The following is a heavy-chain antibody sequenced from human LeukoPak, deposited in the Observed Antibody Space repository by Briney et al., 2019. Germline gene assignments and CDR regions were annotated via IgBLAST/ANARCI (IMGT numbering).Heavy chain of an antibody. CDR2: IDWDDDK. CDR1: GFSLSTRGMC. Sequence: ESGPTLVNPTQTLTLTCTFSGFSLSTRGMCVSWLRQPPGKALEWLARIDWDDDKYYSTSLKTRLTISKDTSKNQVVLTMTNMDPVDTATYYCARTTMVVREFDYWGQGTLVTVSS. D-gene: IGHD3-10*01. V-gene: IGHV2-70*11. CDR3: ARTTMVVREFDY. J-gene: IGHJ4*02.